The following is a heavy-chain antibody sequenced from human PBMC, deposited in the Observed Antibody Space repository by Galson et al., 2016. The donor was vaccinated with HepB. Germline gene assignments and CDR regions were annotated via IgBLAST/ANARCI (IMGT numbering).Heavy chain of an antibody. CDR1: GFAFSSYA. D-gene: IGHD5-12*01. CDR2: ISDSGRTT. Sequence: SLRLSCAASGFAFSSYAMSWVRQAPGKGLEWVSAISDSGRTTYYTDSVKGRFTISRDNSRNTLHLQMNSLTAEDTAIYYCANLRGGYSGPRYYDYYNGMDVWGQGTTVTASS. CDR3: ANLRGGYSGPRYYDYYNGMDV. J-gene: IGHJ6*02. V-gene: IGHV3-23*01.